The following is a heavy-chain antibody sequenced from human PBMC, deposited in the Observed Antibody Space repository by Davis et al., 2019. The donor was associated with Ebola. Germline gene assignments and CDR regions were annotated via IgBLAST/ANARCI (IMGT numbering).Heavy chain of an antibody. CDR3: ARRVVWKGGAFDI. CDR2: IYYSGNT. D-gene: IGHD2-8*02. Sequence: GSLRLSCAASGFTVSSNHMSWVRQSPGKGLEWIGSIYYSGNTHYNPSLQSRVTISVDTSKNQFSLKLSSVTAADTAVYYCARRVVWKGGAFDIWGQGTMVTVSS. J-gene: IGHJ3*02. CDR1: GFTVSSNH. V-gene: IGHV4-59*04.